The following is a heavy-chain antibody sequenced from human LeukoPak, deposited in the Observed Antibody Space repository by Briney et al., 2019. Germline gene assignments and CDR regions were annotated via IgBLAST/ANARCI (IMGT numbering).Heavy chain of an antibody. CDR3: ARDHGYSYGPFDY. V-gene: IGHV3-30*04. J-gene: IGHJ4*02. D-gene: IGHD5-18*01. Sequence: GRSLRLSCAASGFTFSSYAMHWVRQAPGKGLEWVAVISYDGSNKYYADSVEGRFTISRDNSKNTLYLQMNSLRAEDTAVYYCARDHGYSYGPFDYWGQGTLVTVSS. CDR1: GFTFSSYA. CDR2: ISYDGSNK.